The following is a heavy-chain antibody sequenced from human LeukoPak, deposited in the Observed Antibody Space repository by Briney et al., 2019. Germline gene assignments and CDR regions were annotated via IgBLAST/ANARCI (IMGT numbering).Heavy chain of an antibody. V-gene: IGHV1-18*01. CDR1: GYSFIGYG. CDR3: ARDTSDSWYDIFGDY. Sequence: GASVKVSCKASGYSFIGYGISWVRQAPGQGLEWMGWNSGNTGNTDYSEKFQGRVTMTKDTSTTTAYLELRGLRSDDTAMYYCARDTSDSWYDIFGDYWGQGTLVTVSS. J-gene: IGHJ4*02. D-gene: IGHD6-13*01. CDR2: NSGNTGNT.